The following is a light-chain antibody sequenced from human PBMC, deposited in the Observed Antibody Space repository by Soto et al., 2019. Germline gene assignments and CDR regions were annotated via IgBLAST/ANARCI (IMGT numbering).Light chain of an antibody. CDR3: QKYNSAPFT. V-gene: IGKV1-27*01. CDR2: AAS. Sequence: DIQMTQSPSSLSASVGDRVTITCRASQGISNYLAWYQQKPGKVPKLLIYAASTLQSGVTSRLSGSGSGTDFTPAISCLQAVDVVTYSGQKYNSAPFTFGGGTKVEIK. J-gene: IGKJ4*01. CDR1: QGISNY.